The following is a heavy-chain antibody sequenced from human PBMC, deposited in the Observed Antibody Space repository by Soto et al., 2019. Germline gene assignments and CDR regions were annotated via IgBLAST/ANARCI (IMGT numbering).Heavy chain of an antibody. J-gene: IGHJ4*02. CDR1: GGSFSGYF. D-gene: IGHD2-2*01. Sequence: QVHLQQWGAGLLKPSETLSLTCAVSGGSFSGYFWSWIRQSPGKGLEWIGETNHRGTTNYNPSLESRVTISPETSNNQFSLELRSVTAADTAVYYCARRSPAFCSASTCYGHFEFWGQGTLATVSS. V-gene: IGHV4-34*01. CDR2: TNHRGTT. CDR3: ARRSPAFCSASTCYGHFEF.